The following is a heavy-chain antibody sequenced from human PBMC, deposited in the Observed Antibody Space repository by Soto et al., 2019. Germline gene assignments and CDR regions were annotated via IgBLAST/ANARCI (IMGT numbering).Heavy chain of an antibody. J-gene: IGHJ5*02. CDR1: GGSISSSSYY. CDR2: IYYSGST. V-gene: IGHV4-39*01. D-gene: IGHD1-26*01. CDR3: ASVIGYSGSFKSWFDP. Sequence: SETLSLTCTVSGGSISSSSYYWGWIRQPPGKGLEWIGSIYYSGSTYYNPSLKSRVTISVDTPKNQFSLKLSSVTAADTAVYYCASVIGYSGSFKSWFDPWGQGTLVTVSS.